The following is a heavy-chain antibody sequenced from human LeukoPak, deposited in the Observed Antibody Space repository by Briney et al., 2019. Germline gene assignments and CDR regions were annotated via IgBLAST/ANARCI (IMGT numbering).Heavy chain of an antibody. V-gene: IGHV4-59*01. CDR3: ARDPVRGADAFDI. D-gene: IGHD3-10*01. Sequence: SETLSLTCSVSGGPIRSYYWSWLRQPPGKGLEGKGLEWIGYIYYGGSTSGSTNYNPSLKSRVTISVDTSKNQLSLKLNSVTAADTAVYYCARDPVRGADAFDIWGQGTMVTVSS. CDR1: GGPIRSYY. J-gene: IGHJ3*02. CDR2: IYYGGSTSGST.